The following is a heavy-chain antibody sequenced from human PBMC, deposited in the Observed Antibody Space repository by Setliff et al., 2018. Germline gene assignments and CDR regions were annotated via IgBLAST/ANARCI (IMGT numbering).Heavy chain of an antibody. V-gene: IGHV1-18*01. CDR2: VSTYNGDT. CDR3: ARRPIALAGYRKGAFDI. J-gene: IGHJ3*02. D-gene: IGHD6-19*01. Sequence: GESLKISCKASGYTFSNYGITWVRQAPGQGLEWMGWVSTYNGDTKSAQKFRGRVTMTTDISTSTVYMELRTLRSDDTAVYYCARRPIALAGYRKGAFDIWGQGTMVTVSS. CDR1: GYTFSNYG.